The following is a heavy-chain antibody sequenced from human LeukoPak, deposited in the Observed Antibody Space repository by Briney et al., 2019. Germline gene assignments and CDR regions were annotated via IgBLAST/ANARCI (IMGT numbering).Heavy chain of an antibody. Sequence: PSETLSLTCIVSGASISSDYWSWIRQPPGKGLEWIGYIYYSGSTNYNPSLKSRVTISVDTSKNQFSLKLSSVTAADTAVYYCARAYETVRIKTDAFDIWGQGTMVTVFS. CDR2: IYYSGST. CDR3: ARAYETVRIKTDAFDI. D-gene: IGHD3-22*01. V-gene: IGHV4-59*01. J-gene: IGHJ3*02. CDR1: GASISSDY.